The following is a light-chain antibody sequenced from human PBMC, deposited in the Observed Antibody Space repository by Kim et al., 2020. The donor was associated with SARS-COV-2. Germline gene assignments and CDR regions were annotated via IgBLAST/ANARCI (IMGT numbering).Light chain of an antibody. V-gene: IGKV4-1*01. CDR3: QQYYNTPVT. Sequence: DIVMTQSPDSLAVSLGERATINCRSSQSLFYSSNNKNYLAWYQQKLGQPPRLLIYWASTRESGVPARFSGSGSGTDFTLTISSLQAEDVAVYYCQQYYNTPVTFGLGTRLEIK. CDR2: WAS. J-gene: IGKJ5*01. CDR1: QSLFYSSNNKNY.